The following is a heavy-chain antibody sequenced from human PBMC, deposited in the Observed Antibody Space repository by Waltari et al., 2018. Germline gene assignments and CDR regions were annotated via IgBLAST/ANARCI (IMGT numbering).Heavy chain of an antibody. J-gene: IGHJ4*02. CDR2: IYYSGGT. V-gene: IGHV4-39*01. CDR1: GGSISSRSYY. CDR3: ARQTRLERRVGYYFDY. Sequence: QLQLQESGPGLVKPSETLSLTCTVSGGSISSRSYYWGWIRQPTGKGLEWIGSIYYSGGTYYNPSLKSRVTISVDTSKNQFSLKLSSVTAADTAVYYCARQTRLERRVGYYFDYWGQGTLVTVSS. D-gene: IGHD1-1*01.